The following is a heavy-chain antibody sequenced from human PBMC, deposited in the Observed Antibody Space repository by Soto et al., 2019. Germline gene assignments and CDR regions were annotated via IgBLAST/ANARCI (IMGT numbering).Heavy chain of an antibody. CDR1: GFTFSSYW. Sequence: EVQLVESGGGLVQPGGSLRLSCAASGFTFSSYWMHWVRRAPGKGLVWVSRINSDGGSTHYADSVKGRFTISGDNAKNTLYVQMNSLRAEDTAVYYCARGTIVAAGKIDYWGQGTLVTVSS. V-gene: IGHV3-74*01. CDR2: INSDGGST. J-gene: IGHJ4*02. D-gene: IGHD6-13*01. CDR3: ARGTIVAAGKIDY.